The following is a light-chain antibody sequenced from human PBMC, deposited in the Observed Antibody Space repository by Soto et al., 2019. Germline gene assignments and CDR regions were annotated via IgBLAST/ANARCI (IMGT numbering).Light chain of an antibody. Sequence: EIVLTQSPGTLSLSPGERATLSCRASQSVSGSYLAWYQQKPGQAPRLLIYGASSRATGIPDRFSGSGSGTDFTLTIGRLEPEDFAVYYCQQYGSSPHTFGQGTKLEIK. V-gene: IGKV3-20*01. CDR2: GAS. J-gene: IGKJ2*01. CDR1: QSVSGSY. CDR3: QQYGSSPHT.